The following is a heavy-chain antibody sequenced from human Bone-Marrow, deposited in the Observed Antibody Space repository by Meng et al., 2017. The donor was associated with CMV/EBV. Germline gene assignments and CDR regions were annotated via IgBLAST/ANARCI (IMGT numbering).Heavy chain of an antibody. CDR1: GGTFSSYA. J-gene: IGHJ5*02. D-gene: IGHD2-2*01. CDR3: AREYQPPSPPTFDP. CDR2: IIPIFGTA. Sequence: SVKVSCKASGGTFSSYAISWVRQAPGQGLEWMGGIIPIFGTANYAQKFQGRVTITTDESTSTAYMELSSLRSEDTAVYYCAREYQPPSPPTFDPWGQGTRVTGSS. V-gene: IGHV1-69*05.